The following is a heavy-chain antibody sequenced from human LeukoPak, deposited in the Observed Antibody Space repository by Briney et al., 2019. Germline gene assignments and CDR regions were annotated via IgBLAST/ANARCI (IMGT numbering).Heavy chain of an antibody. Sequence: ASVKVSCKASGGTFNSYTISWVRQAPGQGLEWMGGIIPIFGTTNYAQRFQGRVTITADESTNTAYMELSSLRSEDTAVFYCAREGSKGLSRADAFDIWGQGTMVTVSS. CDR3: AREGSKGLSRADAFDI. J-gene: IGHJ3*02. D-gene: IGHD2/OR15-2a*01. CDR1: GGTFNSYT. CDR2: IIPIFGTT. V-gene: IGHV1-69*13.